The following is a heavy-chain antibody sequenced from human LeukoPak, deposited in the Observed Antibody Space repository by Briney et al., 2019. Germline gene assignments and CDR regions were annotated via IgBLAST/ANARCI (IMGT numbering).Heavy chain of an antibody. CDR2: INDNEST. J-gene: IGHJ5*02. Sequence: SETLSLTCAVYGGSFSGYFWTWIRQPPGKGLEWIGEINDNESTNCNPSLKSRVTMSVDTSKNQFSLKLSSVTAADTAVYYCARAGDIVVVPAARNWFDPWGQGTLVTVSS. CDR1: GGSFSGYF. V-gene: IGHV4-34*01. D-gene: IGHD2-2*01. CDR3: ARAGDIVVVPAARNWFDP.